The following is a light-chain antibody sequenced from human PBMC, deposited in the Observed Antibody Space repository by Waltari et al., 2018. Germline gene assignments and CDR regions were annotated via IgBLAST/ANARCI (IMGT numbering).Light chain of an antibody. V-gene: IGKV3-11*01. CDR2: DGV. CDR3: QQRNNWPWT. Sequence: EIVLTQSPATLSLSPGARATLSCRASQSVSGFLNWYQQKPGQAPRLLIYDGVNRATAIPARFSGSGSGTDFTLTISSLEPEDFAVYYCQQRNNWPWTFGQGTNVAIK. CDR1: QSVSGF. J-gene: IGKJ1*01.